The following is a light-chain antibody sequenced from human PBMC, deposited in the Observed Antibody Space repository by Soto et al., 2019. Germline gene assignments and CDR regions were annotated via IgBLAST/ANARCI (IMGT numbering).Light chain of an antibody. J-gene: IGKJ5*01. CDR1: QSISGF. CDR3: QQSYMDPIT. Sequence: IQITQSPSTVSASVGDRVTITCRASQSISGFLSWYQQRPGRAPKLLIYAASSLQSGVPSRFSGSGGGTDFTLSISSVQPEDFATYFCQQSYMDPITFGQGTRLEI. V-gene: IGKV1-39*01. CDR2: AAS.